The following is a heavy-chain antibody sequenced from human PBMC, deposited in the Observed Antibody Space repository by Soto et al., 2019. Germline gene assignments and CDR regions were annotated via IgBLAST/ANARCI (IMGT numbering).Heavy chain of an antibody. Sequence: QVQLVQSGAEVKKPGSSVKVSCKASGGTFSSYAISWVRQAPGQGLEWMGGIIPIFGTANYAQKFQGRVTITADESTSRAYMELSSLRSEDTAVYYCARVEGAVLGINVYFDYWGQGTLVTVSS. CDR2: IIPIFGTA. D-gene: IGHD7-27*01. V-gene: IGHV1-69*01. J-gene: IGHJ4*02. CDR3: ARVEGAVLGINVYFDY. CDR1: GGTFSSYA.